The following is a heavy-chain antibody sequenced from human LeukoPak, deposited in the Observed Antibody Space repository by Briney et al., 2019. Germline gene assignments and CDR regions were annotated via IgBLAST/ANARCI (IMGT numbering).Heavy chain of an antibody. J-gene: IGHJ4*02. V-gene: IGHV4-39*07. CDR1: GNSISSRSYY. CDR3: ARAGEDSSSWYTLYYFDY. Sequence: SETRSLTCSVSGNSISSRSYYWGWIRQPPGKGLDWIGGIYYSGSNYYNPSLKSRVTISIDTSKNQLSLRLNSVTAADTAVYYCARAGEDSSSWYTLYYFDYWGQGTLVTVSS. CDR2: IYYSGSN. D-gene: IGHD6-13*01.